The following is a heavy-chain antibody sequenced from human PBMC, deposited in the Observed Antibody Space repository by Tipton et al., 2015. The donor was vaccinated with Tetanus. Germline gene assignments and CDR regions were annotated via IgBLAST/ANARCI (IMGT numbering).Heavy chain of an antibody. D-gene: IGHD2-2*01. CDR3: ARPHYQYWYFDL. CDR1: GGSFSGSY. Sequence: TLSLTCAVYGGSFSGSYWTWIRQAPGKGPEWIGEIDHSGTTTYNPSLKSRVTISVDTSKNQFSLKLSSVTAADTAVYYCARPHYQYWYFDLWGRGTLVTVSS. CDR2: IDHSGTT. J-gene: IGHJ2*01. V-gene: IGHV4-34*01.